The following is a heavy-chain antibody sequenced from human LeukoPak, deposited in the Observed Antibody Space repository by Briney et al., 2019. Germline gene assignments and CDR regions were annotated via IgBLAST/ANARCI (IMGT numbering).Heavy chain of an antibody. V-gene: IGHV3-21*01. CDR2: IGSSSSSI. D-gene: IGHD7-27*01. CDR3: ARETGEAFDY. J-gene: IGHJ4*02. Sequence: GGSLRLSCAASGFTFSSYSMNWVRQAPGKGLEWVSSIGSSSSSIYYADSVKGRFTISRDNAKNSLYLQMNSLRAEDTAVYYCARETGEAFDYWGQRTLVTVSS. CDR1: GFTFSSYS.